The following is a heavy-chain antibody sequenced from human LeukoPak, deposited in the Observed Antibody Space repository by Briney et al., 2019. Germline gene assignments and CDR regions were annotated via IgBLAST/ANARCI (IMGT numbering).Heavy chain of an antibody. CDR2: IYYSGST. V-gene: IGHV4-39*01. Sequence: SETLSLTCTVSGGSISSSSYYWGWIRQPPGKGLEWIGSIYYSGSTYYNPSLKSRVTISVDTSKNQFSLKLSSVTAADTAVYYCARQGPPVGYDSSGYYLDYWGQGTLVTVSS. CDR1: GGSISSSSYY. CDR3: ARQGPPVGYDSSGYYLDY. J-gene: IGHJ4*02. D-gene: IGHD3-22*01.